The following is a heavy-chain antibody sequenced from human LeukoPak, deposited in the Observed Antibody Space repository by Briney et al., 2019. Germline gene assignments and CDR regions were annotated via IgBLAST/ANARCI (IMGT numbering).Heavy chain of an antibody. J-gene: IGHJ4*02. V-gene: IGHV4-30-4*01. CDR2: IYYSGST. CDR3: AGALRDYGDYLLDY. Sequence: SQTLSLTCTVSSGSISSGDYYWSWIRQPPGKGLEWIGYIYYSGSTYYNPSLKSRVTISVDTSKNQFSLKLSSVTAADTAVYYCAGALRDYGDYLLDYWGQGTLVIVSS. CDR1: SGSISSGDYY. D-gene: IGHD4-17*01.